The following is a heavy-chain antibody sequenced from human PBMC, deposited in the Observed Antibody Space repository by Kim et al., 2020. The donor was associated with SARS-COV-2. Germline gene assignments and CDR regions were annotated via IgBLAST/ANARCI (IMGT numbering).Heavy chain of an antibody. CDR1: GFTFSSYA. CDR3: ARLRLGELSLDAFDI. D-gene: IGHD3-16*02. Sequence: GGSLRLSCAASGFTFSSYAMHWVRQAPGKGLEWVAVISYDGSNKYYADSVKGRFTISRDNSKNTLYLQMNSLRAEDTAVYYCARLRLGELSLDAFDIWGQGTMVTVSS. CDR2: ISYDGSNK. V-gene: IGHV3-30*04. J-gene: IGHJ3*02.